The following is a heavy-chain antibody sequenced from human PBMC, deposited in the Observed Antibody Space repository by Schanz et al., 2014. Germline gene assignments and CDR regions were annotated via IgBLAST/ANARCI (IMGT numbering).Heavy chain of an antibody. CDR2: VHSSGST. CDR1: GGSIRGYY. J-gene: IGHJ5*02. Sequence: QVQLQESGPGLVKPSETLSLTCTVSGGSIRGYYCSWIRQPPGKGLEWIGYVHSSGSTNYNSSLKSRVTIPVDPPKNRFSLKLSSVTAADTAVYYCARHLPGGYNNHGWFDPWGQGTLVTVSS. D-gene: IGHD4-4*01. V-gene: IGHV4-59*08. CDR3: ARHLPGGYNNHGWFDP.